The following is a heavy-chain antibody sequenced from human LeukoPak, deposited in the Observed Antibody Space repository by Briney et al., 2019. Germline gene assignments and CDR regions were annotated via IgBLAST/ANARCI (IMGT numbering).Heavy chain of an antibody. D-gene: IGHD3-10*01. Sequence: GGSLTLSCTASGYTFSSYSMTWNRQAPGKGLEWISYIRGTSSTIHYADSVKGRFTISRDNAKNSLYLQMNSLRDEDTAVYYCSRSITKFRGVTISLVAFDIWDQGTMVTVSS. J-gene: IGHJ3*02. CDR3: SRSITKFRGVTISLVAFDI. CDR2: IRGTSSTI. V-gene: IGHV3-48*02. CDR1: GYTFSSYS.